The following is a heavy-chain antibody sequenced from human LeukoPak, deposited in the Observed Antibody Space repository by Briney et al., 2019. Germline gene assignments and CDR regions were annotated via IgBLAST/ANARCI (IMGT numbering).Heavy chain of an antibody. CDR2: IYYSGST. J-gene: IGHJ4*02. D-gene: IGHD6-13*01. Sequence: SETLSLTCTVSGGSINSYYWSWIRQPPGIGLEGIGYIYYSGSTNYNPSLKSRVTISVDRSKNQFSLELNSVTAADTAVYYCARGIAAAGISTEYYFDSWGQGTLVTVSS. V-gene: IGHV4-59*01. CDR1: GGSINSYY. CDR3: ARGIAAAGISTEYYFDS.